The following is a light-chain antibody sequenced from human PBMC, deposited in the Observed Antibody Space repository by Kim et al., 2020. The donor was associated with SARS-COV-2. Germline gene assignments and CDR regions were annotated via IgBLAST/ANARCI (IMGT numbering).Light chain of an antibody. CDR3: QQSYSTPVT. V-gene: IGKV1-39*01. Sequence: SASVGDRVTITCRTSESISRYLNWYQQKPGKAPNVLIYGASSLQSGVPSRFSGSGSGRDFSLTINSLQPEDFATYYCQQSYSTPVTFGQGTKLEI. J-gene: IGKJ2*01. CDR2: GAS. CDR1: ESISRY.